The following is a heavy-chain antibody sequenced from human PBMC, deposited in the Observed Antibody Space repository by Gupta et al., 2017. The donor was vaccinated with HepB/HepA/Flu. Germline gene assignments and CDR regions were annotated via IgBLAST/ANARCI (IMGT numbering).Heavy chain of an antibody. CDR3: ARDSEKEYDFWSGYYNPYYYYYMDV. CDR2: IIPIFDTA. J-gene: IGHJ6*03. V-gene: IGHV1-69*01. Sequence: QVQLVQSGAEVKKPGSSVKVSCKASGGTFSSYAISWVRQAPGQGLEWMGGIIPIFDTANYAQKFQGRVTITADESTSTAYMELSSLRSEDTAVYYCARDSEKEYDFWSGYYNPYYYYYMDVWGKGTTVTVSS. D-gene: IGHD3-3*01. CDR1: GGTFSSYA.